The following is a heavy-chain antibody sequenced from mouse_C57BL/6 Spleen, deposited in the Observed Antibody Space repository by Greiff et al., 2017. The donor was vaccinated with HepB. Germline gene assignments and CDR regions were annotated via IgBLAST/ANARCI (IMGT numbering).Heavy chain of an antibody. CDR3: ARADYYGRAGDY. CDR2: IDPSDSYT. Sequence: QVQLQQPGAELVKPGASVKLSCKASGYTFTSYWMQWVKQRPGQGLEWIGEIDPSDSYTNYNQKFKGKATLTVDTSSSTAYMQLSSLTSEDSAVYYCARADYYGRAGDYWGQGTTLTVSS. V-gene: IGHV1-50*01. D-gene: IGHD1-1*01. CDR1: GYTFTSYW. J-gene: IGHJ2*01.